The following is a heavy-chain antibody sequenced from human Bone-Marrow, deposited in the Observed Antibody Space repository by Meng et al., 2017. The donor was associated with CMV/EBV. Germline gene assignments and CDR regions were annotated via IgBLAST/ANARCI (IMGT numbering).Heavy chain of an antibody. CDR2: ISAYNGNT. J-gene: IGHJ4*02. D-gene: IGHD2-2*01. CDR1: GYTFTSYG. V-gene: IGHV1-18*01. Sequence: ASVKVSCKDSGYTFTSYGISWVRQAPGQGLEWMGWISAYNGNTNYAQKLQGRVTITADKSTSTAYMELSSLRSEDTAVYYCARDLLGASCDWGQGTLVTVSS. CDR3: ARDLLGASCD.